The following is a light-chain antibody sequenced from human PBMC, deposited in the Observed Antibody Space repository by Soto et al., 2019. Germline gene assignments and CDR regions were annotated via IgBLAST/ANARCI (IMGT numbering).Light chain of an antibody. Sequence: DIQMTQSPSTLSSSIGDRVTTTCRASQSISSWLAWYQQKPGTAPKLLIYEASTLESGVPPRFSGSRSGTEFTLTVSSLQPDDFATYYCQQYNDSFPNTFGQGTKVDIK. J-gene: IGKJ2*01. CDR1: QSISSW. CDR3: QQYNDSFPNT. V-gene: IGKV1-5*03. CDR2: EAS.